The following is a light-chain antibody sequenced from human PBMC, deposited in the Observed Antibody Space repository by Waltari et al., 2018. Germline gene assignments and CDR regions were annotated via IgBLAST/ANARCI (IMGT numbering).Light chain of an antibody. V-gene: IGLV1-47*01. CDR1: HPNIGRNY. CDR2: KDS. Sequence: QSVLTQPPSASGTPGQRVTISCSGSHPNIGRNYVSWYQQLPGTAPKLLIYKDSQRPSGVPDRFSGSKSGTSASLAISGLRSEDEADYYCAAWDDSLSGPIFATGTKVTV. CDR3: AAWDDSLSGPI. J-gene: IGLJ1*01.